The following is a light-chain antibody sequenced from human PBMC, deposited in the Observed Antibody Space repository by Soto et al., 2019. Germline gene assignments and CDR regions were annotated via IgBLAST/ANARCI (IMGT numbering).Light chain of an antibody. CDR2: KAS. V-gene: IGKV1-5*03. CDR3: QQYSSYWT. Sequence: DIQMTQSPSTLSGSVGDRVTITCRASQTISSWLAWYQQKPGKAPKLLIYKASTLKSGVPSRFSGSGSGTEFTLTISSLQPDDLATYYCQQYSSYWTFGQGTKVDIK. J-gene: IGKJ1*01. CDR1: QTISSW.